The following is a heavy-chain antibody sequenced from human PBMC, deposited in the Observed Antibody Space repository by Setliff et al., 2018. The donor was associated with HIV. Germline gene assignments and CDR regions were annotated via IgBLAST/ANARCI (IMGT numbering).Heavy chain of an antibody. J-gene: IGHJ6*03. V-gene: IGHV1-69*05. CDR3: ARETYYGSGSYLPTEYYYYYMDV. CDR2: IIPIFGTA. D-gene: IGHD3-10*01. CDR1: GGTFSSFA. Sequence: SVKVSCKASGGTFSSFAISWVRQAPGQGLEWMGGIIPIFGTANYAQKFQGRVTITTDESTTTSYMELRSLRSEDTDVYYCARETYYGSGSYLPTEYYYYYMDVWGKGTTVTVSS.